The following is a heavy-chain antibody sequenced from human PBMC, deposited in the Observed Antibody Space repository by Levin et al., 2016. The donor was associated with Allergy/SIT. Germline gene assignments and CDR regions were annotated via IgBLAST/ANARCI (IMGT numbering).Heavy chain of an antibody. CDR2: INPNSGGT. V-gene: IGHV1-2*04. CDR1: GYTFTGYY. J-gene: IGHJ4*02. D-gene: IGHD3-16*01. CDR3: ARDRDGGGAGFDY. Sequence: ASVKVSCKASGYTFTGYYMHWVRQAPGQGLEWMGWINPNSGGTNYAQKFQGWVTMTRDTSISTAYMELSRLRSDDTAVYYCARDRDGGGAGFDYWGQGTLVTVSS.